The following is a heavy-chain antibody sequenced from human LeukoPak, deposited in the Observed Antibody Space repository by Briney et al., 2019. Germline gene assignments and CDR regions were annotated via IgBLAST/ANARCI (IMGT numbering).Heavy chain of an antibody. CDR3: ARDCQYCSNTNCRCC. V-gene: IGHV3-74*01. J-gene: IGHJ4*02. D-gene: IGHD2-2*01. Sequence: PGGSLRLSCAASGFTSSSYWMHWVRQVPGKGLVWVSRISGDGTARNYADSVKGRFTISRDDAKNTVDLQMNSLRGEDTAVYYCARDCQYCSNTNCRCCWGQGTLVTVSS. CDR1: GFTSSSYW. CDR2: ISGDGTAR.